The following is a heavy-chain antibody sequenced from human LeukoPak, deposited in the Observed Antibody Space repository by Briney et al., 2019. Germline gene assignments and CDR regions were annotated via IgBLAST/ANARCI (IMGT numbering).Heavy chain of an antibody. J-gene: IGHJ5*02. V-gene: IGHV4-39*07. Sequence: SETLSLTCTVSGGSISSSSYYWGWIRQPPGKGREWIGSIYYSGSTYYNPSLKSRVTISVDTPKNQFSLKLSSVTAADTAVYYCARAIGSGWGKNWFDPWGQGTLVTVSS. CDR1: GGSISSSSYY. CDR3: ARAIGSGWGKNWFDP. CDR2: IYYSGST. D-gene: IGHD6-19*01.